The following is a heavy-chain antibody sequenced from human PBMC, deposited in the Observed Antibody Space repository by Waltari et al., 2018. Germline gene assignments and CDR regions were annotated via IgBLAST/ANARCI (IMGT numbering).Heavy chain of an antibody. J-gene: IGHJ6*02. CDR3: ARHHYYYYYGMDV. CDR2: IYPGDSDT. Sequence: EVQLVQSGAEVKKPGESLKISCKGSGYSFTSSWTGWVRQMPGKGLEWMGIIYPGDSDTRYSPSFQGQVTISADKSISTAYLQWSSLKASDTAMYYCARHHYYYYYGMDVWGQGTTVTVSS. CDR1: GYSFTSSW. V-gene: IGHV5-51*01.